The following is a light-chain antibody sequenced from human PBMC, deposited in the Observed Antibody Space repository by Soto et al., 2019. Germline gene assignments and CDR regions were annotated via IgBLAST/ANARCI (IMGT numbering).Light chain of an antibody. J-gene: IGKJ3*01. Sequence: DIQMTQSPSSLSASIADRVTITCQASEDIMNNLNWYQQKPGKAPKLLISDASTLEPGVPSRFSGSGSGTDFTFTINSLQPEDGATYYCQQYDNGPAFIFGPGTKVDIK. CDR3: QQYDNGPAFI. CDR1: EDIMNN. CDR2: DAS. V-gene: IGKV1-33*01.